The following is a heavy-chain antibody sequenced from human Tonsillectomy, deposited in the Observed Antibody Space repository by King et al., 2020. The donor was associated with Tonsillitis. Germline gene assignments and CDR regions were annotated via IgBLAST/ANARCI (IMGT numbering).Heavy chain of an antibody. J-gene: IGHJ4*02. CDR3: ARRQPALGDPLDY. D-gene: IGHD3-16*01. Sequence: VQLVESGAEVKKPGESLKISCQGSGYSFSNYWIGWVRQKPGEGLEWMGMIYPGDSDTRYSPSLQGQVIILADKSISTTYLQWSSLKASDTAMYYCARRQPALGDPLDYWGRGTLVTVSS. V-gene: IGHV5-51*03. CDR2: IYPGDSDT. CDR1: GYSFSNYW.